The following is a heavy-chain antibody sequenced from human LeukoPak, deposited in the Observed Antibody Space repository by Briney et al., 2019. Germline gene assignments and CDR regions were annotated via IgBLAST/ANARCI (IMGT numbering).Heavy chain of an antibody. D-gene: IGHD6-13*01. Sequence: GGSLRLSCAASGFTFSSYAMSWVRQAPGKGLQWVSAISGSGTSTYYADSVKGRFTISRDNSKNTLYLQMNSLRAEDTAVYHCANPYSSSWYGGFDIWGQGTMVTVSS. CDR3: ANPYSSSWYGGFDI. CDR2: ISGSGTST. V-gene: IGHV3-23*01. J-gene: IGHJ3*02. CDR1: GFTFSSYA.